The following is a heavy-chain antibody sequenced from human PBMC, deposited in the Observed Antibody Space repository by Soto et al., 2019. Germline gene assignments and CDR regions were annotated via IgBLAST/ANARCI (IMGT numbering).Heavy chain of an antibody. Sequence: EVQLVESGGGLVQPGGSLRLSCAASGFTFSSYTMSWVRQAPGKGLEWVSYISGSSSTIYYADSVKGRFTISRDNAKYSLYVKMNRLQAEDTAVYYCARGRGSCSSFGASDILGQGTMVTFSS. CDR2: ISGSSSTI. D-gene: IGHD2-15*01. CDR1: GFTFSSYT. V-gene: IGHV3-48*01. J-gene: IGHJ3*02. CDR3: ARGRGSCSSFGASDI.